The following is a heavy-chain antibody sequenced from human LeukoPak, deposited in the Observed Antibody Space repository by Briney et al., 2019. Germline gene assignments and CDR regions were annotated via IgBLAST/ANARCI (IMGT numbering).Heavy chain of an antibody. CDR1: GFTFSSYS. CDR3: ARCYVGSSSTGCYYSA. Sequence: GGSLRLSCAASGFTFSSYSMNWVRQAPGKGLEGVSYISSSSSNIYYADSVKGRFPISRDNAKHSLYLQMNSLRAEDTPVYNCARCYVGSSSTGCYYSACGQGTLVTVSS. CDR2: ISSSSSNI. D-gene: IGHD2-2*01. V-gene: IGHV3-48*01. J-gene: IGHJ5*02.